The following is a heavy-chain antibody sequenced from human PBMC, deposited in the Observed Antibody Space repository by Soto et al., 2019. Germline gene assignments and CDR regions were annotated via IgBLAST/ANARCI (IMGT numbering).Heavy chain of an antibody. V-gene: IGHV3-23*01. D-gene: IGHD2-15*01. Sequence: GGSLRLSCPASGLFFSYYAMSWVRQAPGKGLEWVSAISGSGGSTYYAASVEGRFTLSRENSKSTLYLQMNSLRVEDTAVYYCAYTYCSDTSCLIPSSSWYYFDYWGQGTLVTSPQ. CDR1: GLFFSYYA. CDR2: ISGSGGST. J-gene: IGHJ4*02. CDR3: AYTYCSDTSCLIPSSSWYYFDY.